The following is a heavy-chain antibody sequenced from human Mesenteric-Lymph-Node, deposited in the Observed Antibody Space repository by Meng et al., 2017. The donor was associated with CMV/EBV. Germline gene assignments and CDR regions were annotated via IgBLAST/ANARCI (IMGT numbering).Heavy chain of an antibody. Sequence: GESLKISCAASGFTFSDYYLSWIRQAPGKGLEWVSYISHSGSTIYYADSVKGRFTISRDTAKNSAYLQMNSLRAEDTAVYYCARMDQLHGHFYYGMDVWGQGTMVTVSS. CDR2: ISHSGSTI. D-gene: IGHD2-2*01. CDR3: ARMDQLHGHFYYGMDV. V-gene: IGHV3-11*01. CDR1: GFTFSDYY. J-gene: IGHJ6*02.